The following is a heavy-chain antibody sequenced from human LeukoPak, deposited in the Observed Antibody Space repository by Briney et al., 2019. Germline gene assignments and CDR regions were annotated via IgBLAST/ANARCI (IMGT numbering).Heavy chain of an antibody. D-gene: IGHD5-18*01. J-gene: IGHJ6*03. CDR1: GGSISSNV. V-gene: IGHV4-4*07. Sequence: PSETLSLTCSVAGGSISSNVWSWIRQPPGKGLEWIGRIYTSGSTNYNPSLKSRVTMSVDTSKNQFSLKLSSVTAADTAVYYCARAAYSYGRYYMDVWGKGTTVTVSS. CDR3: ARAAYSYGRYYMDV. CDR2: IYTSGST.